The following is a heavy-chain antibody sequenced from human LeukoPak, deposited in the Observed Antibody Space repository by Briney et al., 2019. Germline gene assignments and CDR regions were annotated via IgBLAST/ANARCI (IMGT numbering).Heavy chain of an antibody. CDR3: AKDYYDSSGYYYGHYYYYYMDV. J-gene: IGHJ6*03. Sequence: GGSLRLSCAASGFTFSSYAMSWVRQAPGKGLEWVSAISGSGGSTYYADSVKGRFIISRDNSKNTLYLQMNSLRAEDTAVYYCAKDYYDSSGYYYGHYYYYYMDVWGKGTTVTVSS. CDR1: GFTFSSYA. CDR2: ISGSGGST. V-gene: IGHV3-23*01. D-gene: IGHD3-22*01.